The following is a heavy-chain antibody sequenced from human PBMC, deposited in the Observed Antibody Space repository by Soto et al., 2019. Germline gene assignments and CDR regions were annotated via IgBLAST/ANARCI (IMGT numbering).Heavy chain of an antibody. J-gene: IGHJ6*02. V-gene: IGHV1-69*06. D-gene: IGHD2-2*02. CDR2: IIPIFGTA. CDR1: GGTFSSYA. CDR3: ARDGAYCSSTGCYSYYYYGMDV. Sequence: QVQLVQSGAEVKKPGSSVKVSCKASGGTFSSYAISWVRQAPGQGLEWMGGIIPIFGTANYAQKFQGRVTITADKSTSTAYMELSSLRSEDTAVYYCARDGAYCSSTGCYSYYYYGMDVWGQGTTVTVSS.